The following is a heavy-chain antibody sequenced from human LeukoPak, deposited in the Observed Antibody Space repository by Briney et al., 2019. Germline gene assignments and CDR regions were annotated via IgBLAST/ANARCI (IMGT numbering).Heavy chain of an antibody. CDR2: IFYSGST. CDR1: GGSISSYY. J-gene: IGHJ4*02. V-gene: IGHV4-59*08. CDR3: ARHTDRAYYFDY. Sequence: SETLSLTCTVSGGSISSYYWSWIRQPPGKGLAWIGYIFYSGSTNYNPSLRSRLTISVDMTKNQFSLRLSSVTAANTAVYYCARHTDRAYYFDYWGQGTLVTVSS. D-gene: IGHD2-8*02.